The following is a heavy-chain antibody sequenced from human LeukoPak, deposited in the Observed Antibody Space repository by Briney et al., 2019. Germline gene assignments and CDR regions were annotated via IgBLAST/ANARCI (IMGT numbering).Heavy chain of an antibody. CDR1: GFTFTNYG. V-gene: IGHV3-13*01. J-gene: IGHJ4*02. Sequence: GGSLRLSCAASGFTFTNYGMHWVRQAIGKGLEWVSGISTAGDTYYQGSVKGRFTIFRGNAKNSMYLQMNSLRAGDTAVYYSVRLSPYDSSGYYYDYWGQGTLVTVSS. D-gene: IGHD3-22*01. CDR2: ISTAGDT. CDR3: VRLSPYDSSGYYYDY.